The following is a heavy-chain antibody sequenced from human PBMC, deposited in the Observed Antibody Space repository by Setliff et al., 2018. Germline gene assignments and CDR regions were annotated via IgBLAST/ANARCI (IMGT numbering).Heavy chain of an antibody. J-gene: IGHJ4*02. CDR2: INHSGST. CDR1: GGSFSTYY. CDR3: ARGGYYGSGSYKH. Sequence: SETLSLTCAVYGGSFSTYYWIWIRQPLGKGLEWIGEINHSGSTNYNPSLKSRVTISVDTSKNQFSLKLSSVTAADTAVYYCARGGYYGSGSYKHWGQGTLVTVSS. D-gene: IGHD3-10*01. V-gene: IGHV4-34*01.